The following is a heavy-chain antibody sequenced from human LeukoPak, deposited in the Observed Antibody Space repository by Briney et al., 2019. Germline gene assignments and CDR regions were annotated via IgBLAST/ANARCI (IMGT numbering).Heavy chain of an antibody. D-gene: IGHD2-15*01. V-gene: IGHV3-30*04. CDR3: ARADCSGGSCYSWAYAFDI. Sequence: GGSLRLSCAASGFTFSSYAMHWVRQAPGKGLEWVAVISYDGSNKYYADSVKGRFTISRDNSKNTLYLQMNSLRAEDTAVYYCARADCSGGSCYSWAYAFDIWGQGTMVTVSS. CDR1: GFTFSSYA. J-gene: IGHJ3*02. CDR2: ISYDGSNK.